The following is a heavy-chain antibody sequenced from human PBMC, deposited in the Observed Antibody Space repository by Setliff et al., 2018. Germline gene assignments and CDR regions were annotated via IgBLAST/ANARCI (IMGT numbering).Heavy chain of an antibody. J-gene: IGHJ6*02. CDR2: SIPMFGTP. CDR1: GGTFSDNA. CDR3: ARDYPADSSGWYPYYYGMDV. D-gene: IGHD6-19*01. V-gene: IGHV1-69*05. Sequence: GASVKVSCKTSGGTFSDNAMSWVRQAPGQGLEWMGGSIPMFGTPNYAQRFQGRVTITTDESTSTAYMELSSLRSEDTAVYYCARDYPADSSGWYPYYYGMDVWGQGTTVTVSS.